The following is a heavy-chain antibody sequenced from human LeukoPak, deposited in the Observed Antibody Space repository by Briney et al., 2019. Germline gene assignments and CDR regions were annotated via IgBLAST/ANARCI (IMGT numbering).Heavy chain of an antibody. J-gene: IGHJ5*02. V-gene: IGHV4-39*01. D-gene: IGHD4-11*01. Sequence: SETLSLTCTVSGGSISSSSYYWGWIRQPPGKGLEWIGSIYYSGSTYYNPSLKSRVTISVDTSKNQFSLKLSSVTAADTAVYYCARYYSKNWFDPWGQGTLVTVSS. CDR3: ARYYSKNWFDP. CDR1: GGSISSSSYY. CDR2: IYYSGST.